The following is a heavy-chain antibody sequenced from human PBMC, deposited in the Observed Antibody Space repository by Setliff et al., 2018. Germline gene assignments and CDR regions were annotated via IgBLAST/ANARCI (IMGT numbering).Heavy chain of an antibody. V-gene: IGHV4-61*02. Sequence: SETLSLTCTVSGDSITSGSDSWNWIRQPAGKGLQWIGRVYPTGSTNYNPSLKSRVTMSVHTSRNQISLNLTSVTAADTAMYYCARERTIFGILVISGWFDPWGQGTVVTVSS. D-gene: IGHD3-3*01. CDR1: GDSITSGSDS. CDR2: VYPTGST. J-gene: IGHJ5*02. CDR3: ARERTIFGILVISGWFDP.